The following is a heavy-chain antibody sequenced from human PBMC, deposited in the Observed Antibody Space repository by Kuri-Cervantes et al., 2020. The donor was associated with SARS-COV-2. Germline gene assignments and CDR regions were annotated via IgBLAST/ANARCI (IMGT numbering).Heavy chain of an antibody. CDR2: IYYSGST. D-gene: IGHD2/OR15-2a*01. Sequence: LRLSCTVSGGSISSGGYYWSWIRQHPGKGLEWIGYIYYSGSTYYNPSLKSRVTMSIATSKNQFSLRLSSVTAADTVVYYCARGILGDDSIHYGMDVWGQGTSVTVSS. CDR3: ARGILGDDSIHYGMDV. V-gene: IGHV4-31*03. J-gene: IGHJ6*02. CDR1: GGSISSGGYY.